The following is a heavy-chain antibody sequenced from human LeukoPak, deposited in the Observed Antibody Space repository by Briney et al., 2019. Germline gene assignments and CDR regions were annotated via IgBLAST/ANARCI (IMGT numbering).Heavy chain of an antibody. Sequence: ASVKVSCKASGYTFTSYYIHWVRQAPGQGLEWMGIINPSGGSTSYAQKFQGRVTMTRDTSTSTVYMELSSLRSEDTSVFYCARDQSPDDIVAIKSGGQGTLVTVS. V-gene: IGHV1-46*01. J-gene: IGHJ4*02. D-gene: IGHD5-12*01. CDR2: INPSGGST. CDR1: GYTFTSYY. CDR3: ARDQSPDDIVAIKS.